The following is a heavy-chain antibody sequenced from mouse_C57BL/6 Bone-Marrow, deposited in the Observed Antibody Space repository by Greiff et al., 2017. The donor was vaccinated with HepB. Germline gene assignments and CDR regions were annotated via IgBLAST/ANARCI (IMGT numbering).Heavy chain of an antibody. CDR3: TTWDGKAWFAY. CDR2: IDPENGDT. Sequence: EVMLVESGAELVRPGASVKLSCTASGFNIKDDYMHWVKQRPEQGLEWIGWIDPENGDTEYASKFQGKATITAYTSSNTAYLQLSSLTSEDTAVYYCTTWDGKAWFAYWGQGTLVTVSA. J-gene: IGHJ3*01. V-gene: IGHV14-4*01. D-gene: IGHD2-1*01. CDR1: GFNIKDDY.